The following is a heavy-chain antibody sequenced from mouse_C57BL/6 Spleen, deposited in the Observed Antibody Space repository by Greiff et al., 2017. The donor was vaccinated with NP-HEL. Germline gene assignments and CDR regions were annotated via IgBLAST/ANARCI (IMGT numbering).Heavy chain of an antibody. Sequence: QVQLQQSGAELVRPGTSVKVSCKASGYAFTNYLIEWVKQRPGQGLEWIGVINPGSGGTNYNEKFKGKATLTADKSSSTAYMQLSSLTSEDSAVYCCARAARATKGYAMDYWGQGTSVTVSA. CDR2: INPGSGGT. J-gene: IGHJ4*01. V-gene: IGHV1-54*01. D-gene: IGHD3-1*01. CDR3: ARAARATKGYAMDY. CDR1: GYAFTNYL.